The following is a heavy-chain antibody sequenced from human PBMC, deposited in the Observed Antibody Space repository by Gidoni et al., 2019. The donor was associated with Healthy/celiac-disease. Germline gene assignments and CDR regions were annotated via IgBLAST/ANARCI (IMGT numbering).Heavy chain of an antibody. D-gene: IGHD3-10*01. J-gene: IGHJ4*02. CDR2: ISGSGGST. V-gene: IGHV3-23*01. CDR3: AKEVEWFGEFDY. CDR1: GFPFSSYA. Sequence: EVQLLESGGGLVQPGGSLSLPCAASGFPFSSYAMSWVRQAPGKGLEWVSVISGSGGSTYYADSVKGRFTISRDNSKNTLYLQMNSLRAEDTAVYYCAKEVEWFGEFDYWGQGTLVTVSS.